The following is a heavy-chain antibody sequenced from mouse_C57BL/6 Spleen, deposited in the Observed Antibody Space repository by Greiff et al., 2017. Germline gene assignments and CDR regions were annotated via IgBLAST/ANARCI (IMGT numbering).Heavy chain of an antibody. D-gene: IGHD2-3*01. J-gene: IGHJ3*01. V-gene: IGHV5-4*01. Sequence: EVQGVESGGGLVKPGGSLKLSCAASGFTFSSYAMSWVRQTPEKRLEWVATISDGGSYTYYPDNVKGRFTISRDNAKNNLYLQMSHLKSEDTAMYYCARIYDGYYGAYWGQGTLVTVSA. CDR1: GFTFSSYA. CDR3: ARIYDGYYGAY. CDR2: ISDGGSYT.